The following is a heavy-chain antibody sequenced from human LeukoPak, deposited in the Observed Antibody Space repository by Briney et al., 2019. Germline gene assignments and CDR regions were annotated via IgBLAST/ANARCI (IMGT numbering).Heavy chain of an antibody. J-gene: IGHJ4*02. V-gene: IGHV3-23*01. Sequence: GGSLRLSCAASGFTFSSYAMNWVSQAPGKGLEWVSAISGSGGSTYYADSVKGRFTISRDNSKNTLYLQMNSLRAEDTAVYYCARQGGELPGFDYWGQGTLVTVSS. CDR1: GFTFSSYA. CDR2: ISGSGGST. D-gene: IGHD1-26*01. CDR3: ARQGGELPGFDY.